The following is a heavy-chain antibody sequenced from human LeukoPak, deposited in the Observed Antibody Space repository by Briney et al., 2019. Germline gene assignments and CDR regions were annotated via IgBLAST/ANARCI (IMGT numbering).Heavy chain of an antibody. CDR2: IKSNAAGATT. J-gene: IGHJ4*02. CDR1: GFSFGDHW. CDR3: TMIQGWGSGSYYVDY. Sequence: PGGSLRLSCAASGFSFGDHWMSWVRQAPGKGLEWVGRIKSNAAGATTDYAAPVKGRFTISRDDSRHTLYLQMNSLKTEDTAVYYCTMIQGWGSGSYYVDYWGQGTLVTVSS. D-gene: IGHD3-10*01. V-gene: IGHV3-15*01.